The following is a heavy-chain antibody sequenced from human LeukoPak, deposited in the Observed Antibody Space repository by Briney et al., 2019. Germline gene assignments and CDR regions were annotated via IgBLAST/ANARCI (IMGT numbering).Heavy chain of an antibody. Sequence: PSRTLSLTCTVSGGSISSGDYYWSWIRQPPGKGLEWIGYIYYSGSTYYNPSLKSRVTISVDTSKNQFSLKLSSVTAADTAVYYCARERTRYYFDYWGQGTLVTVSS. D-gene: IGHD2-8*01. CDR2: IYYSGST. J-gene: IGHJ4*02. CDR1: GGSISSGDYY. CDR3: ARERTRYYFDY. V-gene: IGHV4-30-4*01.